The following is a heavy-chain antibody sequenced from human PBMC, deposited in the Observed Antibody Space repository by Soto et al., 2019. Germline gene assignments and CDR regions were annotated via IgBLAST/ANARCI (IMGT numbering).Heavy chain of an antibody. CDR2: IWYDGGNK. CDR3: ARDELVGATKGGSYWFDS. J-gene: IGHJ5*01. D-gene: IGHD1-26*01. CDR1: GFTFSSYG. Sequence: QVQLVESGGGVVQPGKSLRLSCAASGFTFSSYGMNWVRQAPGKGLEWVAVIWYDGGNKYYADSVKGRFTISRAQSNNTVYLQMNSLRVEDTAVYYCARDELVGATKGGSYWFDSWGQGTLVTVSS. V-gene: IGHV3-33*01.